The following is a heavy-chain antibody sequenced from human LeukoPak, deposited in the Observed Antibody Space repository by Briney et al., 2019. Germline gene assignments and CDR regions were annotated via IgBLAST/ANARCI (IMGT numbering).Heavy chain of an antibody. Sequence: SQTLSLTCTVSGGSISSGGYYWSWIRQHPGKGLEWIGYIYYSGSTYYNPSLKSRVTISVDTSKNRFSLKLSSVTAADTAVYYCARSDGSTLDPWGQGPLVTVSS. J-gene: IGHJ5*02. CDR1: GGSISSGGYY. D-gene: IGHD2-2*01. V-gene: IGHV4-31*03. CDR2: IYYSGST. CDR3: ARSDGSTLDP.